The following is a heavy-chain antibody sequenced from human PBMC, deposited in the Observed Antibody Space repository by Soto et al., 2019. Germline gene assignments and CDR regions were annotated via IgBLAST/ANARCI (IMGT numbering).Heavy chain of an antibody. Sequence: QVQLVQSGAEVKKPGSSVKVSCKASGGTFSSYTISWVRQAPGQGLEWMGRIIPILGIANYAQKFQGRVTITADKSTSTAYMELSSLRSEDTAVYYCASACSSTSCPRFYYYYYMDVWGKGTTVTVSS. CDR3: ASACSSTSCPRFYYYYYMDV. J-gene: IGHJ6*03. CDR1: GGTFSSYT. CDR2: IIPILGIA. V-gene: IGHV1-69*02. D-gene: IGHD2-2*01.